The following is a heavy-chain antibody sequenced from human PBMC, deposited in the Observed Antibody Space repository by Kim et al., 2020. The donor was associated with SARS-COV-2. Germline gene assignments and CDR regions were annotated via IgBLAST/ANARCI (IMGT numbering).Heavy chain of an antibody. J-gene: IGHJ4*02. CDR3: ARGGSSWPQYYFDY. V-gene: IGHV4-39*01. Sequence: PSLKSRVTISVDTSKNQFSLKLSSVTAADTAVYYCARGGSSWPQYYFDYWGQGTLVTVSS. D-gene: IGHD6-13*01.